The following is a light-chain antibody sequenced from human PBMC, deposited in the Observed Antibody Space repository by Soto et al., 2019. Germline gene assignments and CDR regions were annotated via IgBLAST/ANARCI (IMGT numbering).Light chain of an antibody. CDR3: QQYGSSALT. Sequence: TVLTQSPGTLSLSPGERVTLSCRASQSVSSNYLAWYQQKPGQTPRLLIYGASSRATGIPDRFSGSGSGTHFSLTISRLEAEDFAVYYCQQYGSSALTVGGGTKV. CDR1: QSVSSNY. J-gene: IGKJ4*01. CDR2: GAS. V-gene: IGKV3-20*01.